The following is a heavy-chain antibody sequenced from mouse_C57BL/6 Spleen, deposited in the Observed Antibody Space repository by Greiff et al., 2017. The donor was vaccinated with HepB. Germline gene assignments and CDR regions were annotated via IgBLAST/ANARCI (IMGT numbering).Heavy chain of an antibody. CDR2: IYPGSGNT. J-gene: IGHJ4*01. CDR3: ARSGLAMDY. CDR1: GYTFTDYY. Sequence: QVQLQQSGAELVRPGASVKLSCKASGYTFTDYYINWVKQRPGQGLEWIARIYPGSGNTYYNEKFKGKATLTAEKSSSTAYMQLSSLTSEDSAVYFCARSGLAMDYWGQGTSVTVSS. V-gene: IGHV1-76*01.